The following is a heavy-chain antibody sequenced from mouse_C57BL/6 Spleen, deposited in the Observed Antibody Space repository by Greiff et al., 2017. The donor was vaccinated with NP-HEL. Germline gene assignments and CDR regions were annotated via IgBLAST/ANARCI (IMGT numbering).Heavy chain of an antibody. CDR2: IYPGSGST. CDR3: ARWGYYDYDADY. J-gene: IGHJ2*01. Sequence: VQLQQSGAELVKPGASVKMSCKASGYTFTSYWITWVKQRPGQGLEWIGDIYPGSGSTNYNEKFKSKATLTVDTSSSTAYMQLSSLTSEDSAVYYCARWGYYDYDADYWGQGTTLTVSS. V-gene: IGHV1-55*01. D-gene: IGHD2-4*01. CDR1: GYTFTSYW.